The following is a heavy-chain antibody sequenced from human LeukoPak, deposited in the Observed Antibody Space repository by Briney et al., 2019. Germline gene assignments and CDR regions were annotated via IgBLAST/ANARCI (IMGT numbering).Heavy chain of an antibody. Sequence: PGGSLRLSCAASGFTFSSYAMSWVRQAPGKGLEWVSAISGSGGSTYYADSVKGRFTISRDNAKNSLYLQMNSLRAEDTAVYYCARVGTLGYCSGGSCYAPRYYFDYWGQGTLVTVSS. CDR2: ISGSGGST. CDR3: ARVGTLGYCSGGSCYAPRYYFDY. V-gene: IGHV3-23*01. D-gene: IGHD2-15*01. J-gene: IGHJ4*02. CDR1: GFTFSSYA.